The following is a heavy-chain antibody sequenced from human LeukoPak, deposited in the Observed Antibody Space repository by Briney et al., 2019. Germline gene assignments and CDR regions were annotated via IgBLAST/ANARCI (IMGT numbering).Heavy chain of an antibody. CDR3: AREDCSGGSCPYYYYYGMDV. Sequence: ASVKVSCKASGYTFTGYYMHWVRQAPGQGLEWMGWINPNSGGTNYAQKLQGRVTMTTDTSTSTAYMELRSLRSDDTAVYYCAREDCSGGSCPYYYYYGMDVWGQGTTVTVSS. CDR1: GYTFTGYY. V-gene: IGHV1-2*02. CDR2: INPNSGGT. J-gene: IGHJ6*02. D-gene: IGHD2-15*01.